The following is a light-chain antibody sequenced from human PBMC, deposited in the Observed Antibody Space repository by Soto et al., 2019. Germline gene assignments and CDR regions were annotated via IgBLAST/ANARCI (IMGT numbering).Light chain of an antibody. CDR2: KAS. J-gene: IGKJ4*01. V-gene: IGKV1-5*03. CDR1: QSIGSE. CDR3: LQYDNYPLT. Sequence: DIQMTQSPSTLSASIGDRVTITCRASQSIGSELASYQQKPGKAPKLLIYKASSLESGVPSTFSGSGSGTEFSLTVSSLQPDDFATYYCLQYDNYPLTFGGGTKVEIK.